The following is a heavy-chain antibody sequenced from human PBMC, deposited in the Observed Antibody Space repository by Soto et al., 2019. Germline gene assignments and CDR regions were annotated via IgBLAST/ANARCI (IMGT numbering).Heavy chain of an antibody. V-gene: IGHV4-34*09. CDR3: AREFGGEWLLFGYFDY. CDR2: IYHSGST. Sequence: ASETLSLTCAVYGGSFSGYYWSWICQPPGKGLEWIGEIYHSGSTNYNPSLKSRVTISVDTSKNQFSLKLSSVTAADTAVYYCAREFGGEWLLFGYFDYWGQGTLVTVSS. CDR1: GGSFSGYY. J-gene: IGHJ4*02. D-gene: IGHD3-3*01.